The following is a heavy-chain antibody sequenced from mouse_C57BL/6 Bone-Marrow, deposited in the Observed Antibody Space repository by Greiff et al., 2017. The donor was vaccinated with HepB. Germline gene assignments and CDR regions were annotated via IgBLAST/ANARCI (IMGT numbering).Heavy chain of an antibody. CDR3: ARFDYYGSSSFDY. CDR1: GYTFTDYY. Sequence: VQLQQSGPVLVKPGASVKMSCKASGYTFTDYYMNWVKQSHGKSLEWIGVINPYNGGTSYNQKFKGKATLTVDKSSSTAYMELNSLTSEDSAVYYCARFDYYGSSSFDYWGQGTTLTVSS. V-gene: IGHV1-19*01. D-gene: IGHD1-1*01. J-gene: IGHJ2*01. CDR2: INPYNGGT.